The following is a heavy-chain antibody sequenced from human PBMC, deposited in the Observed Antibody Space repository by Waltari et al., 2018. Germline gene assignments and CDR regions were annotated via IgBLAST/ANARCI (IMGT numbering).Heavy chain of an antibody. CDR1: GFTFSSYA. J-gene: IGHJ4*02. D-gene: IGHD1-26*01. V-gene: IGHV3-23*01. CDR3: AKDRGGSYYREIDY. Sequence: EVQLLESGGGLVQPGGSLRLSCAASGFTFSSYAMSWVRQAPGKGLEWVSAISVSGGSTDYADSVKGRFTISRANSKNTLYLQMNSLRAEDTAVYYCAKDRGGSYYREIDYWGQGTLFTVSS. CDR2: ISVSGGST.